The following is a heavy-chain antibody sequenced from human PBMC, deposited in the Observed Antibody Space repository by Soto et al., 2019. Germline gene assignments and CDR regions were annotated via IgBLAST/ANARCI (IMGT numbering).Heavy chain of an antibody. D-gene: IGHD3-3*01. CDR1: GFTFSSYA. CDR2: ISGSGGST. CDR3: AKVPGYDFWRGSFDY. J-gene: IGHJ4*02. Sequence: GGSLRLSCAASGFTFSSYAMSWVRQAPGKGLEWVSAISGSGGSTYYADSVKGRFTISRDNSKNTLYLQMNSLRAEDTAVYYCAKVPGYDFWRGSFDYWGQGPMATFSS. V-gene: IGHV3-23*01.